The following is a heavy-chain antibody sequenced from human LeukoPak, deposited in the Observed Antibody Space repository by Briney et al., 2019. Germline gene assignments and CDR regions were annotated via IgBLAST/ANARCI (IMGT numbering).Heavy chain of an antibody. D-gene: IGHD3-16*01. CDR3: ARDGKDYGLDAFDI. V-gene: IGHV4-30-4*01. CDR2: IYYSGST. CDR1: GGSISSADYY. J-gene: IGHJ3*02. Sequence: SETLSLTCTVSGGSISSADYYCSWIRQPPGKGLEWIGYIYYSGSTYYNPSLKSRVTISVDTSNNPFSLKLSSVTAADTAVYYCARDGKDYGLDAFDIWGQGTMVTVSS.